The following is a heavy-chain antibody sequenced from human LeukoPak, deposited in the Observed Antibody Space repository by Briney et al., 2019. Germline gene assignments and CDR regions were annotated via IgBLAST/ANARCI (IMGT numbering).Heavy chain of an antibody. D-gene: IGHD1-14*01. CDR3: ESGNSHAFEI. V-gene: IGHV3-74*01. J-gene: IGHJ3*02. Sequence: GGSQRLSCAASGFTFSDYWVHWVRQAPGKGLMWVSTIDLAGQYTTYADSVKGRFTISRDNAKDTLYLQMNSLRAEDTAVYYCESGNSHAFEIWGQGQWSPSLQ. CDR2: IDLAGQYT. CDR1: GFTFSDYW.